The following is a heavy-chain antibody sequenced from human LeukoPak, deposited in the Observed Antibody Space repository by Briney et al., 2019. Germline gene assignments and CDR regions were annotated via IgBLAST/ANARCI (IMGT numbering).Heavy chain of an antibody. CDR2: ISYDGSNK. J-gene: IGHJ4*02. V-gene: IGHV3-30*18. Sequence: PGRSLRLSCAASGFTFSSYGMHWVRQAPGKGLEWVAVISYDGSNKYCADSVKGRFTISRDNSKNTLYLQMNSLRAEDTAVYYCAKQSGADRGHLDFRGQGTLVTVSS. D-gene: IGHD4/OR15-4a*01. CDR3: AKQSGADRGHLDF. CDR1: GFTFSSYG.